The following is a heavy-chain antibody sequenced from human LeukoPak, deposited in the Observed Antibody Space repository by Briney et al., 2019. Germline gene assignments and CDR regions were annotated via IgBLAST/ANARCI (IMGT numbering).Heavy chain of an antibody. Sequence: GSLRLPCPASGFTVSSNYMIWVRQAPGKGLEWVAVIYSGGSTYYADSVKGRFTISRDNSKNTLYLQMNSLRAEDTAVYYCARGSMVRRGFYYGMDVWVQGTTVTVSS. CDR1: GFTVSSNY. CDR2: IYSGGST. D-gene: IGHD3-10*01. V-gene: IGHV3-66*01. CDR3: ARGSMVRRGFYYGMDV. J-gene: IGHJ6*02.